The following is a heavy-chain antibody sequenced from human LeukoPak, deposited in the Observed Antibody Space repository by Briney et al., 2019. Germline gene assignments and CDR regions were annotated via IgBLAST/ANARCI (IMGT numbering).Heavy chain of an antibody. CDR3: ARGDLRADFFDSSSYPLDN. J-gene: IGHJ4*02. V-gene: IGHV4-59*01. Sequence: SETVSLTCTVYGGSISSYYWSWVRQPPGKGLEWIGYIYYSGSTNYNPSLKSRVTISVDTSKNQFSLKLSSVTAADTAVYYCARGDLRADFFDSSSYPLDNWGQGTLVTVSS. CDR1: GGSISSYY. D-gene: IGHD3-22*01. CDR2: IYYSGST.